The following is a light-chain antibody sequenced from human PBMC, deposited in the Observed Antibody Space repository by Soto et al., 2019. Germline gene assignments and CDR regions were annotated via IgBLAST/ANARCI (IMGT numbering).Light chain of an antibody. V-gene: IGKV3-15*01. CDR2: GAS. J-gene: IGKJ1*01. CDR1: QSLSSN. CDR3: QQYDEWPLT. Sequence: IVMTQSPATLSVSPGEKATLSCRATQSLSSNLAWYQQKPGRAPRLLIYGASSRAEGIPARFSGSGSGTEFTLTVSSLESEDFEVYDCQQYDEWPLTFGQGTKVDVK.